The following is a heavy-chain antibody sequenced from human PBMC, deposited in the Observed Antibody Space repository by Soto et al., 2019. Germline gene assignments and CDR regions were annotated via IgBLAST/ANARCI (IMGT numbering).Heavy chain of an antibody. CDR1: GGTFSSYA. CDR2: IIPIFGTA. D-gene: IGHD1-7*01. Sequence: SVKVSCKASGGTFSSYAISWVRQAPGQGLEWMGGIIPIFGTANYAQEFQGRVTITADESTSTAYMELSSLRSEDTAVYYCARELELIYYYYGMDVWGQGTTVTVSS. CDR3: ARELELIYYYYGMDV. J-gene: IGHJ6*02. V-gene: IGHV1-69*13.